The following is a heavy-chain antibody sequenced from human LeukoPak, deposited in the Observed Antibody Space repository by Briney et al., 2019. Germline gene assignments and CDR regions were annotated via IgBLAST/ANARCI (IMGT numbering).Heavy chain of an antibody. Sequence: GGSLRLSCAASGFTFSSYAMSWVRQAPGKGLEWVSYISSSGSTIYYADSVKGRFTISRDNAKNSLYLQMNSLRAEDTAVYYCARDLGTTVTTYYYYGMDVWGQGTTVTVSS. CDR3: ARDLGTTVTTYYYYGMDV. CDR2: ISSSGSTI. J-gene: IGHJ6*02. V-gene: IGHV3-48*04. D-gene: IGHD4-17*01. CDR1: GFTFSSYA.